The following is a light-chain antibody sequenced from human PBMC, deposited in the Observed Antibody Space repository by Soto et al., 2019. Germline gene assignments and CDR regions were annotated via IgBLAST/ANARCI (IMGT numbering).Light chain of an antibody. CDR1: SSNIGSNT. CDR3: AAWDDSLNEVV. CDR2: SNN. V-gene: IGLV1-44*01. Sequence: QLVLTQPPSASGTPGQRVTISCSGSSSNIGSNTVNWYQQLPGTDPKLLIYSNNQRPSGVPDRFSGSKSGTSASLAISGLQSEDEADYYCAAWDDSLNEVVFGGGTKLTVL. J-gene: IGLJ2*01.